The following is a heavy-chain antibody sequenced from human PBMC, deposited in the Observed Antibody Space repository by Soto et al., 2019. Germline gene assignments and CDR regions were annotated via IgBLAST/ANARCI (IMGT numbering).Heavy chain of an antibody. V-gene: IGHV3-53*01. CDR1: GFTVSSNY. J-gene: IGHJ4*02. Sequence: GGSLTLSCAASGFTVSSNYMSWVRQAPGKGLEWVSVIYSGGSTYYADSVKGRFTISRDNSKNTLYLQMNSLRAEDTAVYYCARDLSGSSGWYDYWGQGTLVTVSS. D-gene: IGHD6-19*01. CDR2: IYSGGST. CDR3: ARDLSGSSGWYDY.